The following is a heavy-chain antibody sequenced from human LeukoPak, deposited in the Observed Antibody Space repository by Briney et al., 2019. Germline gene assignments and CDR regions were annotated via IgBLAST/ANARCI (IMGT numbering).Heavy chain of an antibody. V-gene: IGHV3-53*01. CDR3: ARGIDVAVAGEDY. D-gene: IGHD6-19*01. CDR2: IYSDNT. J-gene: IGHJ4*02. Sequence: PGGSLRLSCTVSGFTVSSNSMSWVRQAPGKGLEWVSFIYSDNTHYSDSVKGRFTISRDNSKNTLYLQMNSLRAEDTAVYYCARGIDVAVAGEDYWGQGTLVTVSS. CDR1: GFTVSSNS.